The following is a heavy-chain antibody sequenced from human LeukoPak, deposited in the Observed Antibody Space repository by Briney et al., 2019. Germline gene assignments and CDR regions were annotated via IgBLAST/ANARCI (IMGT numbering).Heavy chain of an antibody. V-gene: IGHV4-39*01. J-gene: IGHJ3*02. D-gene: IGHD1-26*01. Sequence: SETLSLTCTVSGGSISSSSYYWGWIRQPPGKGLEWIGSIYYSGSTYYNPSLKSRVTISVDTSKNQFSLKLISVTAADTAVYYCAGGGATGSAFDIWGQGTIVTVSS. CDR3: AGGGATGSAFDI. CDR1: GGSISSSSYY. CDR2: IYYSGST.